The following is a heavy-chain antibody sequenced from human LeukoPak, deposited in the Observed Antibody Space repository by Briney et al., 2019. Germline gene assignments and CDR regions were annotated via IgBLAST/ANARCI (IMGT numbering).Heavy chain of an antibody. CDR1: GGTSSSYA. J-gene: IGHJ1*01. Sequence: ASVKVSCTASGGTSSSYAISWVRQAPGRGLEWMGGIIPMFGTAKYAQKFQGRVTITADESTSTAYMELRSLRSEDTAVYYCARDSSEFRSLIPHWGQGTLVTVSS. CDR2: IIPMFGTA. CDR3: ARDSSEFRSLIPH. D-gene: IGHD2-21*01. V-gene: IGHV1-69*13.